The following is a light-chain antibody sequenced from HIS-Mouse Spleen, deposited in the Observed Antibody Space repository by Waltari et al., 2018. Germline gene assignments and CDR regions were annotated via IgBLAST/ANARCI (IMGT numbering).Light chain of an antibody. CDR1: SSDVGGYNY. Sequence: TISCTGTSSDVGGYNYVSWYQQHPGKPPKLMIYDVSNRPSGVSNRFSGSKSGNTASLTISGLQAEDEADYYCSSYTSSSTRVFGGGTKLTVL. J-gene: IGLJ3*02. CDR2: DVS. CDR3: SSYTSSSTRV. V-gene: IGLV2-14*03.